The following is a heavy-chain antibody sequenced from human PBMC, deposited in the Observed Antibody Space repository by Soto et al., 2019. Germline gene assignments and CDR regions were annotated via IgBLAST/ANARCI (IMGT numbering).Heavy chain of an antibody. J-gene: IGHJ4*02. CDR2: INHSGST. Sequence: ETLSLTCAVYGGSFSGYYWSWIRQPPGKGLEWIGEINHSGSTNYNPSLKSRVTISVDTSKNQFSLKLSSVTAADTAVYYCARARYDILTGYPWYFDYWGQGTLVTVSS. CDR3: ARARYDILTGYPWYFDY. V-gene: IGHV4-34*01. CDR1: GGSFSGYY. D-gene: IGHD3-9*01.